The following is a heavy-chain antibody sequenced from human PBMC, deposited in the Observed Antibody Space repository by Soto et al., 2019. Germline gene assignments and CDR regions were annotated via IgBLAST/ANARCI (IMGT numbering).Heavy chain of an antibody. Sequence: GGSLRLSCAASGFTFSSYAMHWVRQAPGKGLEWVAVISYDGSNKYYADSVKGRFTISRDNSKNTLYLQMNSLRAEDTAVYYCARVATVVPAAIGYWGQGTLVT. V-gene: IGHV3-30-3*01. D-gene: IGHD2-2*02. CDR1: GFTFSSYA. CDR3: ARVATVVPAAIGY. CDR2: ISYDGSNK. J-gene: IGHJ4*02.